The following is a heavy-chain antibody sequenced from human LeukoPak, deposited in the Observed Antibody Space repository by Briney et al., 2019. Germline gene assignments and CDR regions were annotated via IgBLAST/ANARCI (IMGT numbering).Heavy chain of an antibody. CDR2: INPNSGGT. D-gene: IGHD3-10*01. V-gene: IGHV1-2*04. Sequence: ASVKVSCKASGYTFTGYYMHWVRQAPGQGLEGMGWINPNSGGTNYAQKSQGWVTMTRDTSISTAYMELSRLRSDDTAVYYCARGLNYYGSGSYRDWFDPWGQGTLVTVSS. CDR3: ARGLNYYGSGSYRDWFDP. CDR1: GYTFTGYY. J-gene: IGHJ5*02.